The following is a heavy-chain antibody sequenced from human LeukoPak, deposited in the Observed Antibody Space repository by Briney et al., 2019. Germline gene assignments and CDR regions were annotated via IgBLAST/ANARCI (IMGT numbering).Heavy chain of an antibody. CDR1: GYTFTCYY. CDR2: INPNSGGT. D-gene: IGHD1-26*01. CDR3: ARGSQKISGSYPLVYVY. Sequence: ASVKVSCKASGYTFTCYYMHWVRQAPGQGLEWMGWINPNSGGTNYAQKFQGRVTMTRDTSISTAYMELSRLRSDDTAVYYCARGSQKISGSYPLVYVYWGQGRLVTVSS. V-gene: IGHV1-2*02. J-gene: IGHJ4*02.